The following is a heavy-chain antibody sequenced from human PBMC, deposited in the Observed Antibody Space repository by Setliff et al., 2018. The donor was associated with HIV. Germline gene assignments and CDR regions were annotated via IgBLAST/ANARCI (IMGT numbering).Heavy chain of an antibody. J-gene: IGHJ4*02. CDR2: IYTGGSP. CDR1: GGSISSGRYY. V-gene: IGHV4-61*09. Sequence: TLSLTCTVSGGSISSGRYYWSWIRQPAGKGLEWIGHIYTGGSPNYNPSLMSRVTISIDTSKDQLSLKLNSVTAADTALYYCARVGGFFGEARPPPDYWGQGALVTVSS. CDR3: ARVGGFFGEARPPPDY. D-gene: IGHD3-10*01.